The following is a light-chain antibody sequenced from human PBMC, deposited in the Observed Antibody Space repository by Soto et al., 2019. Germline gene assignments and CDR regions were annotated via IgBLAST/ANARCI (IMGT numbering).Light chain of an antibody. Sequence: DIQMTQSPSSLSASVGDRVTITCRASQSISSYLNWYQQKPGKAPKLLIYAASSLQSGVPSRFSGSGSGTDFTLTISSLQPEDFATYYCQQSYSTPRTFGQGTKVLIK. V-gene: IGKV1-39*01. CDR3: QQSYSTPRT. J-gene: IGKJ1*01. CDR2: AAS. CDR1: QSISSY.